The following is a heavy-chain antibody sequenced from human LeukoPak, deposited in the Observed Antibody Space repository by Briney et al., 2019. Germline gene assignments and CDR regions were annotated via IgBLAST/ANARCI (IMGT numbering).Heavy chain of an antibody. J-gene: IGHJ3*02. D-gene: IGHD1-26*01. CDR2: ISSSSSTI. Sequence: PGGSLRLSCAASAFTFSSYAINWVRQAPGKGLEWLSYISSSSSTILYADSVKGRFTISGDNARNSLYLQMNNLRAEDTAVYYCAKGPYLKWEQGAFDIWGQGTMVTVSS. V-gene: IGHV3-48*01. CDR1: AFTFSSYA. CDR3: AKGPYLKWEQGAFDI.